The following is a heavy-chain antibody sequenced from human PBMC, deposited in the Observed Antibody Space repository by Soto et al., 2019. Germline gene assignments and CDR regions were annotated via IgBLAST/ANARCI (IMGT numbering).Heavy chain of an antibody. J-gene: IGHJ4*02. Sequence: QVQLVQSGAEVKKPGSSVKVSCKASGGTFSTSTFTWVRQAPGQGLEWMGRTIPLLNVADYAQDFQGRLTITADKSTSTTYMELTSLTSKDTAVYYCARDSPIGSTFSVYDAIDSWGQGTLVTVSP. CDR1: GGTFSTST. CDR2: TIPLLNVA. CDR3: ARDSPIGSTFSVYDAIDS. V-gene: IGHV1-69*08. D-gene: IGHD5-12*01.